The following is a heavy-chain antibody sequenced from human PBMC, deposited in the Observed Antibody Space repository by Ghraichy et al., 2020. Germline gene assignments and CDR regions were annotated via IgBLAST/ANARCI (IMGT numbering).Heavy chain of an antibody. CDR1: GGSISSYY. CDR2: IYYSGST. V-gene: IGHV4-59*01. J-gene: IGHJ6*02. CDR3: ARGRYSSGWYGEYYYYGMDV. D-gene: IGHD6-19*01. Sequence: SETLSLTCTVSGGSISSYYWSWIRQPPGKGLEWIGYIYYSGSTNYNPSLKSRVTISVDTSKNQFSLKLSSVTAADTAVYYCARGRYSSGWYGEYYYYGMDVWDHETTVTVSS.